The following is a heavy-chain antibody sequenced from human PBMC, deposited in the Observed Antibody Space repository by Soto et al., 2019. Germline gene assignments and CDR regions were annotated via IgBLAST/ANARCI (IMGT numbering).Heavy chain of an antibody. V-gene: IGHV3-49*03. CDR3: TRGTPFGIRLRLSGPFDY. J-gene: IGHJ4*02. Sequence: GGSLRLSCTASGFTFGDYAMSWFRQAPGKGLEWVGFIRSKAYGGTTEYAASVKGRFTISRDDSKSIAYLQMNSLKTEDTAVYYCTRGTPFGIRLRLSGPFDYWGQGTLVTVSS. CDR1: GFTFGDYA. D-gene: IGHD3-10*01. CDR2: IRSKAYGGTT.